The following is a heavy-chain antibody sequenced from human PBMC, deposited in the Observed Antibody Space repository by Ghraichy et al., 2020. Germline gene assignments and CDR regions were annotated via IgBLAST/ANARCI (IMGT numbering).Heavy chain of an antibody. Sequence: SETLSLTCAISGDSVSSNSAAWNWIRQSPSRGLEWLGRTYYRSKWYNDYAVSVKSRITINPDTSKNQFSLQLNSVTPEDTAVYYCARGSGYSSGWSHYYYYYYMDVWGKGTTVTVSS. CDR1: GDSVSSNSAA. V-gene: IGHV6-1*01. CDR3: ARGSGYSSGWSHYYYYYYMDV. D-gene: IGHD6-19*01. CDR2: TYYRSKWYN. J-gene: IGHJ6*03.